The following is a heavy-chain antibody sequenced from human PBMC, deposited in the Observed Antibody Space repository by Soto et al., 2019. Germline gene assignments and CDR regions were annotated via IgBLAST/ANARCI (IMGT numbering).Heavy chain of an antibody. Sequence: PSETLSLTCTVSGGSISSYCWSWIRQPPGKGLEWIGYIYYSGSTNYNPSLKSRVTISVDTSKNQFSLKLSSVTAADTAVYYCARGRITVVTRYDFDYWGQGTLVTVSS. CDR2: IYYSGST. CDR1: GGSISSYC. V-gene: IGHV4-59*01. J-gene: IGHJ4*02. CDR3: ARGRITVVTRYDFDY. D-gene: IGHD2-21*02.